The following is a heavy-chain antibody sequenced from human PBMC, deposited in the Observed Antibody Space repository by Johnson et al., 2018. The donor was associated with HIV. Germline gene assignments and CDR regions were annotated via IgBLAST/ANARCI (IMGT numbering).Heavy chain of an antibody. CDR3: AKDRLDGTFTTDAFDI. Sequence: QVQVVESGGGVVQPGRSLRLSCAASGFSFSSYGMHWVRQAPGKGLEWVAVISYDGSNKYYADSVKGRFTISRDNSKNMLYLQMNSLRAEDTAVYYCAKDRLDGTFTTDAFDIWGQGTMVTVSS. D-gene: IGHD1-1*01. CDR1: GFSFSSYG. V-gene: IGHV3-30*18. CDR2: ISYDGSNK. J-gene: IGHJ3*02.